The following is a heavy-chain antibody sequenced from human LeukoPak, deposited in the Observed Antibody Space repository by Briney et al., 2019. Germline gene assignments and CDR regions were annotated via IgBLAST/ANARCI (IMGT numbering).Heavy chain of an antibody. CDR1: GGSISSGSYY. J-gene: IGHJ3*02. D-gene: IGHD2-2*02. V-gene: IGHV4-61*02. CDR3: ARDGCSSTSCYTVRSAFDI. Sequence: PSQTLSLTCTVSGGSISSGSYYWSWIRQPAGKGLERIGRIYTSGSTNYNPSLKSRVTISVDTSKNQFSLKLSSVTAADTAVYYCARDGCSSTSCYTVRSAFDIWGQGTMVTVSS. CDR2: IYTSGST.